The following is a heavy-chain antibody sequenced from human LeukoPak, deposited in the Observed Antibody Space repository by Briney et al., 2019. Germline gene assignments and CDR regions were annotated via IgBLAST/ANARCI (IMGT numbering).Heavy chain of an antibody. J-gene: IGHJ6*04. V-gene: IGHV3-48*01. Sequence: GGSLRLSCAASGFTFSSYSMNWVRQAPGKGLEWVSYISSSSSTIYYADSVKGRFTISRDNAKNSLYLQMNSLRAEDTAVYYCASGSYYCVVWGKGTTVTVSS. CDR2: ISSSSSTI. CDR3: ASGSYYCVV. D-gene: IGHD1-26*01. CDR1: GFTFSSYS.